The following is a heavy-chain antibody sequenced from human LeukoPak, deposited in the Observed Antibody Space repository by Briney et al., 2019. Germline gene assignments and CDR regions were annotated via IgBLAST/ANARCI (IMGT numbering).Heavy chain of an antibody. D-gene: IGHD3-22*01. CDR3: VKGHYYDSSGYWEGYYFDY. V-gene: IGHV3-64D*06. CDR1: GFTFSSYA. J-gene: IGHJ4*02. Sequence: PGGSLRLSCSASGFTFSSYAMHWVRQAPGKGLEYVSAISSNGGSTYYADSVKGRFTISRDNSKNTLYLQMSSLRAVDTAVYYCVKGHYYDSSGYWEGYYFDYWGQGTLVTVSS. CDR2: ISSNGGST.